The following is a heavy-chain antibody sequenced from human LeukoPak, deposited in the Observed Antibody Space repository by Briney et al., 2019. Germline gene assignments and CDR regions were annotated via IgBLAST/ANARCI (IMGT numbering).Heavy chain of an antibody. D-gene: IGHD3-3*01. J-gene: IGHJ4*02. CDR3: ARGRRFPDS. V-gene: IGHV4-4*07. CDR2: IYTIGST. Sequence: EWIGRIYTIGSTDYNPSLKSRVIISQDTSKNQFSLELNSVTAADTAIYYCARGRRFPDSWGQGTLVTVSS.